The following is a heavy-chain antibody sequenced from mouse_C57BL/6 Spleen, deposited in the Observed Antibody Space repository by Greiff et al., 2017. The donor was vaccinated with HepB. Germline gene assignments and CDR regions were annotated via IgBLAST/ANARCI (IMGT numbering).Heavy chain of an antibody. Sequence: EVKVEESEGGLVQPGSSMKLSCTASGFTFSDYYMAWVRQVPEKGLEWVANINYDGSSTYYLDSLKSRFIISRDNAKNILYLQMSSLKSEDTATYYCARVGMVYYAMDYWGQGTSVTVSS. J-gene: IGHJ4*01. V-gene: IGHV5-16*01. CDR3: ARVGMVYYAMDY. D-gene: IGHD1-1*02. CDR1: GFTFSDYY. CDR2: INYDGSST.